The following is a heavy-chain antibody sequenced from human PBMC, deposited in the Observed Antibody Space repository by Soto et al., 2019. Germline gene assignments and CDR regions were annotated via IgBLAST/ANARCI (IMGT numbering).Heavy chain of an antibody. CDR1: GFTFSTYW. D-gene: IGHD4-4*01. CDR2: ISTDGSST. V-gene: IGHV3-74*01. Sequence: EVQLVESGGGLVQPGGSLRLSCAATGFTFSTYWMHWVRQGPGKGLVWVSRISTDGSSTNYADSVKGRFTISRDNAKSTLYLQMMSLRAEYTAVYYCARATGSNYPFDYWGQGSLVTFSS. J-gene: IGHJ4*02. CDR3: ARATGSNYPFDY.